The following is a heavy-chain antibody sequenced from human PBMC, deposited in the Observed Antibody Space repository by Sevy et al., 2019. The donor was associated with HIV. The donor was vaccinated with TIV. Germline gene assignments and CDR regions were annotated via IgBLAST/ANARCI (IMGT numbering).Heavy chain of an antibody. D-gene: IGHD3-10*02. Sequence: GGSLRLSCVASGFTFNIYEMNWVRQAPGQGLEWVSYISSSFTNIYYRVSVKGRFTISRDNAKNSLYLQMNSLRAEDTAVYYCTNYVHYWGQGTLVTVSS. CDR1: GFTFNIYE. J-gene: IGHJ4*02. CDR3: TNYVHY. V-gene: IGHV3-48*03. CDR2: ISSSFTNI.